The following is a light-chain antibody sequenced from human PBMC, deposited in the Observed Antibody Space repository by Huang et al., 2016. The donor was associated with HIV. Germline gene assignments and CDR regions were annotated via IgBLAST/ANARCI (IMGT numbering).Light chain of an antibody. J-gene: IGKJ1*01. CDR1: QDLGNY. V-gene: IGKV1-33*01. CDR3: QHYDSLPPWT. CDR2: DAS. Sequence: DIQMTQSPSSLSASVGDRVTITCQASQDLGNYLNWYQQKPGQAPKLLIFDASNLETGVPSRFSGSGSGTDFTFTISTLQPEDIATYYCQHYDSLPPWTFGQGTRVEI.